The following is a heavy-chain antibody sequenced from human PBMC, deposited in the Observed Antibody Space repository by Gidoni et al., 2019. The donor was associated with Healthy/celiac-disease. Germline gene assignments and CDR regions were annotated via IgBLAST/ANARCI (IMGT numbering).Heavy chain of an antibody. J-gene: IGHJ4*02. D-gene: IGHD2-21*02. CDR3: AKKERGPYCGGDCYFDY. V-gene: IGHV3-23*01. Sequence: EVQLLESGGGLVQRGGSLELYCAASGSHFTSHAMGWVRQGPGKGLEWVSAISGSGGSTYYADSVKGRFTISRDNSKNTLYLQMNSLRAEDTAVYYCAKKERGPYCGGDCYFDYWGQGTLVTVSS. CDR2: ISGSGGST. CDR1: GSHFTSHA.